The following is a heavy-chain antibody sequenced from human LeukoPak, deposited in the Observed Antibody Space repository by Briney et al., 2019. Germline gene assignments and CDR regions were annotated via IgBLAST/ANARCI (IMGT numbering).Heavy chain of an antibody. D-gene: IGHD3-22*01. CDR1: GGTFSSYA. Sequence: ASVKVSCKASGGTFSSYAISWVRQAPGQGLEWMGRIIPILGIANYAQKFQGRVTITADKSTSTAYVELSSLRSEDTAVYYCARALNDSSGYYYHYYFDYWGQGTLVTVSS. CDR3: ARALNDSSGYYYHYYFDY. J-gene: IGHJ4*02. CDR2: IIPILGIA. V-gene: IGHV1-69*04.